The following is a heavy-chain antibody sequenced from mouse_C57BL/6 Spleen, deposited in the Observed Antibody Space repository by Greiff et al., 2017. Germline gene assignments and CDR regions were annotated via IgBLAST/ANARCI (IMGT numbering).Heavy chain of an antibody. J-gene: IGHJ1*03. CDR1: GFSLTSYG. D-gene: IGHD1-1*01. V-gene: IGHV2-2*01. CDR2: IWSGGST. Sequence: QVQLQQSGPGLVQPSQSLSITCTVSGFSLTSYGVHWVRQSPGKGLEWLGVIWSGGSTDYNAAFISRLSISKDNSKSQVFFKMNSLQADDTAIYYCARTFTTGGYFDVWGTGTTVTVSS. CDR3: ARTFTTGGYFDV.